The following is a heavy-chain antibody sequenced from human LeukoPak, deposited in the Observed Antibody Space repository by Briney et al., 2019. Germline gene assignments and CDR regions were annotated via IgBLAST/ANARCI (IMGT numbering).Heavy chain of an antibody. CDR1: GFTVNNNY. Sequence: PGGSLRLSCAASGFTVNNNYMSWVRQAPGKGLEWVSIIYSGGGTKYADSVKGRFTISRDTSKNTLYLQMNSLSAEDSAVYYCVSDILRNFDYWGQGTLVTVSS. D-gene: IGHD2-21*01. CDR2: IYSGGGT. V-gene: IGHV3-53*01. J-gene: IGHJ4*02. CDR3: VSDILRNFDY.